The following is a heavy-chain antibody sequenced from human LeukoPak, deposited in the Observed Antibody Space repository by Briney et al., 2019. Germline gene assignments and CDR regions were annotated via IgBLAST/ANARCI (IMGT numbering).Heavy chain of an antibody. CDR2: IISNGGSR. CDR3: ARIKEGATRSDYHYYYMDA. D-gene: IGHD1-26*01. Sequence: GGSLRLSCAASGFTFSSYTMQWVRQAPGKRLEYVSAIISNGGSRHYADSVKDRFTISRDNSKNALYLQMGSLRAEDMAVYYCARIKEGATRSDYHYYYMDAWGKGTTVTVSS. V-gene: IGHV3-64*02. CDR1: GFTFSSYT. J-gene: IGHJ6*03.